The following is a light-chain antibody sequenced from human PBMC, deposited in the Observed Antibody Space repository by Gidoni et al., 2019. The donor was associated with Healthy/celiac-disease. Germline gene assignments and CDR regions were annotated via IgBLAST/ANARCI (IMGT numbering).Light chain of an antibody. CDR2: RDS. CDR1: NIGRKN. CDR3: QVWDSSSVV. Sequence: SYELTQPLSVSVALGQTSRITCGGNNIGRKNVHLYHQKPGQAPVLVIYRDSNRPSEIPERFSGSNSGNTATLTISRAQAGDEADYYCQVWDSSSVVVGGGTKLTVL. V-gene: IGLV3-9*01. J-gene: IGLJ2*01.